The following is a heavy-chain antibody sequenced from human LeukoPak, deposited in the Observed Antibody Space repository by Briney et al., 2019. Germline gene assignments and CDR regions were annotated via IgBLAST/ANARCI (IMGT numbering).Heavy chain of an antibody. CDR2: ISSGSSYI. CDR1: GFTFSSYS. V-gene: IGHV3-21*01. Sequence: PGGSLRLSCAASGFTFSSYSMNWVRQAQGKGLEWVSSISSGSSYIYYADSVKDRFTISIDNAKNSLYLQIAGHRGEYSAVYYGARIYSNGWPDYWGQGTLVTVSS. CDR3: ARIYSNGWPDY. D-gene: IGHD6-19*01. J-gene: IGHJ4*02.